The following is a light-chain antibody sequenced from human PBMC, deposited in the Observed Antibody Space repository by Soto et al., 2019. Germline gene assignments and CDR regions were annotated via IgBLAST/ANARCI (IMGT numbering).Light chain of an antibody. CDR1: SSNIGNNY. Sequence: QSVLTQPASVSAAPGQTVTISCSGSSSNIGNNYVSWYQQFPGTAPKLLIYDNDNRSSGIPDRFSGSKSGTSATLGITGLQTGDEADYYCGTWDSSLSAVLFGGGTKVTVL. J-gene: IGLJ2*01. V-gene: IGLV1-51*01. CDR3: GTWDSSLSAVL. CDR2: DND.